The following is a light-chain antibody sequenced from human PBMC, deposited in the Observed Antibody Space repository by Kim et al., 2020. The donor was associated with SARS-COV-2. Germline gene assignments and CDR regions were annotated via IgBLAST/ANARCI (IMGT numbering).Light chain of an antibody. CDR2: KDT. CDR1: PLPKQF. V-gene: IGLV3-25*03. Sequence: SYELTQPPSVSASPVQTARTACSGYPLPKQFAFWYHQRPGQGPVLVLSKDTERPSGIPERFSGSSSGTTATLTISGVQAEDEVDYYCQSTDDSGSYGVFGGGTKLTVL. CDR3: QSTDDSGSYGV. J-gene: IGLJ3*02.